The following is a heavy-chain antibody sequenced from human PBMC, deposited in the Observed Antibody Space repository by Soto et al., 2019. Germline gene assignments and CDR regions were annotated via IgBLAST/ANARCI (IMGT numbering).Heavy chain of an antibody. CDR2: IIPIFGTA. V-gene: IGHV1-69*13. J-gene: IGHJ6*02. Sequence: SVKVSCKASGVTFSSYAISWVRQAPGQGLEWMGGIIPIFGTANYAQKFQGRVTITADESTSTAYMELSSLRSEDTAVYYCARGAEIVLMITKRRPTYYYYGMDVWGQGTTVTVSS. CDR3: ARGAEIVLMITKRRPTYYYYGMDV. D-gene: IGHD2-8*01. CDR1: GVTFSSYA.